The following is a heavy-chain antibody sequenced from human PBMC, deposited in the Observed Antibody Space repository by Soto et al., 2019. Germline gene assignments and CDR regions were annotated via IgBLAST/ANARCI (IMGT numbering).Heavy chain of an antibody. V-gene: IGHV4-61*01. Sequence: SETLSLTCTVSGGSVSSGSYYWSWIRQPPGKGLEWIGYIYYSGSTNYNPSLESRVTISVDTSKNQFSLKLSSVTAADTAVYYCARDKTETGLDYWGQGTLVTVSS. J-gene: IGHJ4*02. CDR1: GGSVSSGSYY. CDR2: IYYSGST. CDR3: ARDKTETGLDY. D-gene: IGHD2-21*02.